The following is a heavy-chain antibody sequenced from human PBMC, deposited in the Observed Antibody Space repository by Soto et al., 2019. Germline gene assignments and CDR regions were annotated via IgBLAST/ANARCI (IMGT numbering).Heavy chain of an antibody. CDR3: AREASHIRGTYFGVDLQSP. CDR1: GGTFSSYA. V-gene: IGHV1-69*06. CDR2: IIPIFGTA. D-gene: IGHD3-3*01. J-gene: IGHJ5*02. Sequence: QVQLVQSGAEVKKPGSSVKVSCKASGGTFSSYAISWVRQAPGQGLEWMGGIIPIFGTANYAQKFQGRVTITADKSTSTAYMELSSLRSEDTAVYYCAREASHIRGTYFGVDLQSPWGQGTLVTVSS.